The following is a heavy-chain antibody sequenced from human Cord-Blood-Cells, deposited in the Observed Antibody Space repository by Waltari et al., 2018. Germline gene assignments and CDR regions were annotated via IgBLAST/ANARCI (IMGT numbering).Heavy chain of an antibody. D-gene: IGHD3-9*01. V-gene: IGHV4-39*01. CDR3: ARLDYDILTGYPSGAFDI. CDR1: GGSISSSSYY. CDR2: IYYSGGT. Sequence: QLQLQESGPGLVKPSETLSLTCTVSGGSISSSSYYWGWIRQPPGKGLEWIGSIYYSGGTYYNPSLKSRVTISVDTSKNQFSLKLSSVTAADTAVYYCARLDYDILTGYPSGAFDIWGQGTMVTVSS. J-gene: IGHJ3*02.